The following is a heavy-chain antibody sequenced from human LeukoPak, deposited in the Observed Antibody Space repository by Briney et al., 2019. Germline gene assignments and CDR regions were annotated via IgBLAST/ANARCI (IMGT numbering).Heavy chain of an antibody. CDR2: IYYSGST. D-gene: IGHD5-12*01. J-gene: IGHJ4*02. Sequence: SETLSLTCTVSGGSISSYYWSWIRQPPGKGLEWIGYIYYSGSTNYNPSLKSRVTISVDTSKNQFSLKLSSVTAADTAVYYCARDPTRTLYFDYWGQGTLVTVSS. V-gene: IGHV4-59*01. CDR1: GGSISSYY. CDR3: ARDPTRTLYFDY.